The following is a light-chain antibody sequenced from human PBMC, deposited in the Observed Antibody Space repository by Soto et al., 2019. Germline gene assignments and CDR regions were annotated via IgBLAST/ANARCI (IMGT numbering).Light chain of an antibody. Sequence: QSVLTQPPSASGTPGQRVTISCSGSSPNIGSNTVNWYQQLPGTAPKLLIYSNNQRPSGVPDRFSGSKSGTSASLAISGLQSEDEADYYCSSYTRSSTLYVFGTGTKVTVL. V-gene: IGLV1-44*01. J-gene: IGLJ1*01. CDR1: SPNIGSNT. CDR3: SSYTRSSTLYV. CDR2: SNN.